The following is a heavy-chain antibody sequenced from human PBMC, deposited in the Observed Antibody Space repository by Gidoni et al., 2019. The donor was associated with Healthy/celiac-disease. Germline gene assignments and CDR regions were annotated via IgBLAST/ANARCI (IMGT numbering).Heavy chain of an antibody. J-gene: IGHJ6*02. CDR3: ARATPTPLRFLEWFSTNYYGMDV. CDR2: ST. V-gene: IGHV4-59*01. Sequence: STNYNPSLKSRVTISVDTSKNQFSLKLSSVTAADTAVYYCARATPTPLRFLEWFSTNYYGMDVWGQGTTVTVSS. D-gene: IGHD3-3*01.